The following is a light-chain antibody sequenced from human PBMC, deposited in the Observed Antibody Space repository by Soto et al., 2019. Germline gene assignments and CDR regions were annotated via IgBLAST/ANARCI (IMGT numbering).Light chain of an antibody. CDR3: CSYVDTDTWV. Sequence: QSALTQPRSVSGSPGQSVTISCTGTNSDVVGYNYVSWYQQYPGKAPKLMISGVSERPSGVPDRFSGSKSGNTASLTISGLQAEDEADYYCCSYVDTDTWVFGGGTKLTVL. CDR1: NSDVVGYNY. J-gene: IGLJ3*02. V-gene: IGLV2-11*01. CDR2: GVS.